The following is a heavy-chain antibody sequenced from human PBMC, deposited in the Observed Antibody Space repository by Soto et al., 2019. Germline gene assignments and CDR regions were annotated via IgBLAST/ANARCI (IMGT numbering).Heavy chain of an antibody. V-gene: IGHV3-30-3*01. CDR3: ARDERVGSGLYTFDY. CDR2: VSYDGSNK. J-gene: IGHJ4*02. D-gene: IGHD6-19*01. CDR1: GFTFSNYA. Sequence: QVQLVESGGGVVQPGRSLRLSCAASGFTFSNYAMHWVRQAPGKGLEWVAVVSYDGSNKYYADSVKGRFTIPRDSSRNTLYLLRNSPRSEDTAVYLCARDERVGSGLYTFDYWGQGTLVTVSS.